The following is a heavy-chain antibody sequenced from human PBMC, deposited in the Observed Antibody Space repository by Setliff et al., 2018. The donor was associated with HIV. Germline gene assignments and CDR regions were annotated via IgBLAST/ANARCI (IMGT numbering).Heavy chain of an antibody. CDR3: ARGTIAAAGTLQFDY. J-gene: IGHJ4*02. CDR2: ISGSGSTI. V-gene: IGHV3-11*01. CDR1: GFTFSDYY. Sequence: PGGSLRLSCAASGFTFSDYYMSWIRQAPGKGLEWVACISGSGSTIYYADSVKGRFTISRDNARNSLYVQMNSLRVEDTAVYFCARGTIAAAGTLQFDYWGQGTLVTVSS. D-gene: IGHD6-13*01.